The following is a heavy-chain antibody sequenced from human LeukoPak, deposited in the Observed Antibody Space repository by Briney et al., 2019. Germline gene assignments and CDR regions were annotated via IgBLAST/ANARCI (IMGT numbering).Heavy chain of an antibody. V-gene: IGHV3-33*01. J-gene: IGHJ3*02. D-gene: IGHD4-23*01. CDR1: GFTFNSYG. CDR2: IWYDGSNK. CDR3: ARGPYGGNRYDAFDI. Sequence: GRSLRLSCAASGFTFNSYGIHWVRQAPGKGLEWVAIIWYDGSNKYYADSVKGRFTISRDNSKNTLYLQMNSLRAEDTAVYYCARGPYGGNRYDAFDIWGRGTMVTVSS.